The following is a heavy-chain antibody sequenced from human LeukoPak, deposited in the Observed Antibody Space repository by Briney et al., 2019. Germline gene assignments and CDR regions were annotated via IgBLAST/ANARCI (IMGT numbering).Heavy chain of an antibody. Sequence: PGGSLRLSCAASGFTFSSYSMNWVRQAPGKGLEWVSSISSSSSYIYYADSVRGRFTISRDNAKNSLFLQMNSLRAEDTAVYYCAPLWFGEDYYMDVWGKGTTVTISS. CDR3: APLWFGEDYYMDV. J-gene: IGHJ6*03. V-gene: IGHV3-21*01. CDR1: GFTFSSYS. CDR2: ISSSSSYI. D-gene: IGHD3-10*01.